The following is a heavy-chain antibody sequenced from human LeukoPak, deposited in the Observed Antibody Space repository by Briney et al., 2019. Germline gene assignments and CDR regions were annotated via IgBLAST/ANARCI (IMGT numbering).Heavy chain of an antibody. CDR2: ISYDGSNK. V-gene: IGHV3-30*18. CDR1: GFTFSSYG. CDR3: AKEGEVVPAAIDNYYYYYGMDV. D-gene: IGHD2-2*01. Sequence: AGGSLRLSCAASGFTFSSYGMHWVRQAPGKGLEWVAVISYDGSNKYYADSVKGRFTISRDNSKNTLYLQMNSLRAEDTAVYYCAKEGEVVPAAIDNYYYYYGMDVWGQGTTVTVSS. J-gene: IGHJ6*02.